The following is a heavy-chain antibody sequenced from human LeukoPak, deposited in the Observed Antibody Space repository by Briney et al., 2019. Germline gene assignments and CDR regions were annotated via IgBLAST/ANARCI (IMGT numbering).Heavy chain of an antibody. Sequence: PSETLSLTCAVYGGSFSGYYWSWIRQPPGKGLEWIGEINHSGSTNYNPSLKSRVTISVDTSKNQFSLKLSSVTAADTAVYYCASSGIVGATGYWGQGTLVTVSS. CDR2: INHSGST. CDR1: GGSFSGYY. D-gene: IGHD1-26*01. CDR3: ASSGIVGATGY. V-gene: IGHV4-34*01. J-gene: IGHJ4*02.